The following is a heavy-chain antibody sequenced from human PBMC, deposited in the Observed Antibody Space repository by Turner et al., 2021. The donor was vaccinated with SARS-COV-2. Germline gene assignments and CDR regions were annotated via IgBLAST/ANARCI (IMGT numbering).Heavy chain of an antibody. CDR2: IYYSTGT. CDR1: GGSISSTCYY. Sequence: LQLQESGPALVNHSETMPITCTVSGGSISSTCYYWGWIRQPPGKGLEWIGYIYYSTGTYYNPSLKSRVTISVDTSKNQFSLKLSSLTAADTAVYYCARHSPGLRGDYFDYWGHGTLVTVSS. CDR3: ARHSPGLRGDYFDY. J-gene: IGHJ4*01. V-gene: IGHV4-39*01. D-gene: IGHD5-12*01.